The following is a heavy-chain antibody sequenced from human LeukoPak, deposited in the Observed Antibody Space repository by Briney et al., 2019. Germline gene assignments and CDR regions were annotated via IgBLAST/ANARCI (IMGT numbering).Heavy chain of an antibody. Sequence: GGYLRLSCAASEFTFSSYSMNWVRQAPGKGLEWDSSISSSSTYIYYADSLKGRFTISRDNAKNSLYLHMNSLRAEDTAVYYCARGTSGSYPNDAFDVWGQGTMVTVSS. CDR3: ARGTSGSYPNDAFDV. J-gene: IGHJ3*01. CDR1: EFTFSSYS. V-gene: IGHV3-21*01. CDR2: ISSSSTYI. D-gene: IGHD1-26*01.